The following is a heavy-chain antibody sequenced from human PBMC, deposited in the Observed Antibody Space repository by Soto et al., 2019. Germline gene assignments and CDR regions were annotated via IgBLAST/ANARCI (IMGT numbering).Heavy chain of an antibody. V-gene: IGHV3-48*01. Sequence: GGSLRLSCAASGFTISTYHLNWVRQAPGKGLEWVSYISTDLRALYYADSVRGRFTISRDNAKNTLYLQMNSLRADDTAVYYCAKDPDYGDTSGYLSPPPWGRGTRVTVSS. J-gene: IGHJ5*02. D-gene: IGHD3-22*01. CDR2: ISTDLRAL. CDR3: AKDPDYGDTSGYLSPPP. CDR1: GFTISTYH.